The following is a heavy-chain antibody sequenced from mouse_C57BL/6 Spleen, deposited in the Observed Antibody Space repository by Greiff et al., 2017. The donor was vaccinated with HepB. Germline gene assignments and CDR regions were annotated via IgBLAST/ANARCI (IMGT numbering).Heavy chain of an antibody. CDR2: ISNGGGST. J-gene: IGHJ4*01. D-gene: IGHD1-1*01. Sequence: EVKLEESGGGLVQPGGSLKLSCAASGFTFSDYYMYWVRQTPEKRLEWVAYISNGGGSTYYPDTVKGRFTISRDNAKNTLYLQMSRLKSEDTAMYYCARSIYYYGSSYDYYAMDYWGQGTSVTVSS. CDR1: GFTFSDYY. CDR3: ARSIYYYGSSYDYYAMDY. V-gene: IGHV5-12*01.